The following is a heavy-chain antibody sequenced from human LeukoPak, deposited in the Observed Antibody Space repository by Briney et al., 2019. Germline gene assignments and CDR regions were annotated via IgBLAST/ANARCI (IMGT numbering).Heavy chain of an antibody. Sequence: HPGGSLRLSCVVSGFILCVHGMNWVREAPGKGLEGVSYISSRESTIYYADSVKGRLTSSRDNAKNSLFLQMNGLRDEDTAVYYCARVQGVCNSTTCFVGNADVWGKGTTVIVSS. CDR1: GFILCVHG. V-gene: IGHV3-48*02. CDR3: ARVQGVCNSTTCFVGNADV. CDR2: ISSRESTI. J-gene: IGHJ6*04. D-gene: IGHD2-2*01.